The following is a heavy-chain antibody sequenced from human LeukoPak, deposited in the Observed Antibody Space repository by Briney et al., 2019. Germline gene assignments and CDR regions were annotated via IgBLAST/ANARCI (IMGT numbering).Heavy chain of an antibody. CDR1: GGSISSYY. CDR2: IYYSGST. Sequence: PSETLSLTCTVSGGSISSYYWSWIRQPPGKGLEWIGYIYYSGSTNYNPSLKSRVTISVDTSKNQFSLKLSSVTAADTAVYYCARLNYDFWSGYKGKLYGMDVWGQGTTVTVSS. J-gene: IGHJ6*02. D-gene: IGHD3-3*01. CDR3: ARLNYDFWSGYKGKLYGMDV. V-gene: IGHV4-59*01.